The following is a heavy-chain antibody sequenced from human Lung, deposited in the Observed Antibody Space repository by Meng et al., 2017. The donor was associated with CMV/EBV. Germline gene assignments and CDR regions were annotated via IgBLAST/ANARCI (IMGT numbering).Heavy chain of an antibody. Sequence: CKALSYNSDIFGMPWVRQAPGQGVEWVGWISAKNGDTRYARKFQGRVTVTTDTSTKTVYMELRGLRSDDSAIYYCARAGAEVTTHFDFWGQGTLVTVSS. CDR2: ISAKNGDT. V-gene: IGHV1-18*04. J-gene: IGHJ4*02. D-gene: IGHD2-21*02. CDR3: ARAGAEVTTHFDF. CDR1: SYNSDIFG.